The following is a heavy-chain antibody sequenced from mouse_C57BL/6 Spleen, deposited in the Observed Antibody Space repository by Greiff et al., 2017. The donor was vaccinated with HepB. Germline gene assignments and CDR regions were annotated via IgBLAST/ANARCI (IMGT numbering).Heavy chain of an antibody. Sequence: EVKLVESGPELVKPGASVKIPCKASGYTFTDYNMDWVKQSHGKSLEWIGDINPNNGGTIYNQKFKGKATLTVDKSSSTAYMELRSLTSEDTAAYYCAKLDWDGWFDYWGQGTTLTVSS. V-gene: IGHV1-18*01. CDR3: AKLDWDGWFDY. CDR1: GYTFTDYN. CDR2: INPNNGGT. J-gene: IGHJ2*01. D-gene: IGHD4-1*01.